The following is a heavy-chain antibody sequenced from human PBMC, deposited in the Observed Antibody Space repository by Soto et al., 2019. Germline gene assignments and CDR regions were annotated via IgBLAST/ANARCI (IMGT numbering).Heavy chain of an antibody. V-gene: IGHV4-59*08. CDR1: GGSISSYY. J-gene: IGHJ4*02. D-gene: IGHD4-17*01. CDR3: ARHDYGDYLFDY. Sequence: SETLSLTCTVSGGSISSYYWSWIRQPPGKGLEWIGYIYYSGSTNYNPSLKSRVTISVDTSKNQFSLKLSSVTAADTAVYYCARHDYGDYLFDYWGQGTLVTVSS. CDR2: IYYSGST.